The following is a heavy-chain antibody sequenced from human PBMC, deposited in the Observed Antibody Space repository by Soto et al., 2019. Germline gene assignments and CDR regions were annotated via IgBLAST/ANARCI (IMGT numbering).Heavy chain of an antibody. CDR3: ARRSGSYYYYYYMDV. CDR2: IYYSGST. V-gene: IGHV4-39*01. J-gene: IGHJ6*03. D-gene: IGHD3-10*01. CDR1: GGSISSSSYY. Sequence: QLQLQESGPGLVKPSETLSLTCTVSGGSISSSSYYWGWIRQPPGKGLEWIGSIYYSGSTYYNPSLKSRVTISVVTSKNQFSLKLSSVTAADTAVYYCARRSGSYYYYYYMDVWGKGTTVTVSS.